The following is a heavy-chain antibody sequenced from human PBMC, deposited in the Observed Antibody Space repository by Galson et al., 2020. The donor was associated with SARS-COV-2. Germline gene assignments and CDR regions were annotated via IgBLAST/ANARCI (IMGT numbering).Heavy chain of an antibody. D-gene: IGHD1-26*01. Sequence: ASVKVSCKASGYTFTTYDFIWVRQAPGQGLEWMGWISAYNGNTNYPQRLQGRVTMTTDTSTSTAYMELTSLRSDDTAVYYCARVVGATPSDYWGQGTLVTVSS. CDR2: ISAYNGNT. V-gene: IGHV1-18*01. CDR3: ARVVGATPSDY. J-gene: IGHJ4*02. CDR1: GYTFTTYD.